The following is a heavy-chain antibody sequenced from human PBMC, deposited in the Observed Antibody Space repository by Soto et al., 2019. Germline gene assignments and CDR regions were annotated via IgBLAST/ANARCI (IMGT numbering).Heavy chain of an antibody. Sequence: QLQLQESGPGLVKPSETLSLTCTVSGGSISSSSYYWGWIRQPPGKGLEWIGSIYYSGSTYYNPSLKSRVTISVDTSKNQFSLKLSSVTAADTAVYYCARDRDDMDYGDYVGNYFDYWGQGTLVTVSS. CDR3: ARDRDDMDYGDYVGNYFDY. D-gene: IGHD4-17*01. CDR1: GGSISSSSYY. J-gene: IGHJ4*02. V-gene: IGHV4-39*02. CDR2: IYYSGST.